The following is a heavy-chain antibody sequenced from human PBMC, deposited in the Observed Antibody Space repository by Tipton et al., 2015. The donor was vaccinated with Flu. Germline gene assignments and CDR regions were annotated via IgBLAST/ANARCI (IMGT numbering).Heavy chain of an antibody. Sequence: SLRLSCETSGFTFGSYGMHWVRQAPGKGLEWVSLISFDGSEKYYANSAKGRFAISRVNSRSTLYLQMNSLRAGDTAVYYCARDPSGYGFDHWGQGILVTVSS. CDR2: ISFDGSEK. CDR1: GFTFGSYG. V-gene: IGHV3-30*03. CDR3: ARDPSGYGFDH. D-gene: IGHD3-10*01. J-gene: IGHJ4*02.